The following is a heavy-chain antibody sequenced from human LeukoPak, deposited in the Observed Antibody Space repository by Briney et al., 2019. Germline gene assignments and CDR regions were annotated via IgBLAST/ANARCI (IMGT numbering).Heavy chain of an antibody. CDR3: VREAGYCASVCLKSNWFDP. Sequence: GGSLRLSCAASGFPFSNHAMSWVRQPPGKGLEWVSAISNGKTYYADSVRGRFTISRDDSKNMVYLQMNSLRVEDTARYYCVREAGYCASVCLKSNWFDPWGQGTLVTVSS. CDR1: GFPFSNHA. J-gene: IGHJ5*02. D-gene: IGHD2-21*02. V-gene: IGHV3-23*01. CDR2: ISNGKT.